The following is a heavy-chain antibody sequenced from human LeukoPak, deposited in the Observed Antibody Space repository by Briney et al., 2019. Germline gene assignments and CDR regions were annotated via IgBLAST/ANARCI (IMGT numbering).Heavy chain of an antibody. CDR2: IYYSGIT. J-gene: IGHJ3*02. Sequence: SETLSLTCTVSGGSISTSSYFWGWIRQPPGKGLEWIGSIYYSGITFYNPSLKSRLTISVDTSKNQFSLKLSSVTAADTAVYYCARDCSSTSCSYAFDIWGQGTMVTVSS. V-gene: IGHV4-39*02. D-gene: IGHD2-2*01. CDR3: ARDCSSTSCSYAFDI. CDR1: GGSISTSSYF.